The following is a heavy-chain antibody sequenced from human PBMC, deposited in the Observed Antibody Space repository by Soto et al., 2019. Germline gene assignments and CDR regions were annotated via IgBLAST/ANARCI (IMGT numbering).Heavy chain of an antibody. J-gene: IGHJ3*02. CDR1: GGTFSSYA. V-gene: IGHV1-69*13. D-gene: IGHD6-19*01. CDR3: AREAPYSSGWYNAFDI. CDR2: VIPIFGTA. Sequence: EASVKVSCKASGGTFSSYAISWVRQAPGQGLEWMGGVIPIFGTANYAQKFQGRVTITADESTSTAYMELSSLRSEDTAVYYCAREAPYSSGWYNAFDIWGQGTMVTVSS.